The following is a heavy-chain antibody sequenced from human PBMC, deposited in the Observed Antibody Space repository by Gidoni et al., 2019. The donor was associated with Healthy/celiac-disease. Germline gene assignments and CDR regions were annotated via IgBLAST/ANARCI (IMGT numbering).Heavy chain of an antibody. CDR1: GFPFSDYY. J-gene: IGHJ4*02. D-gene: IGHD3-16*01. CDR2: ISSSSSYT. V-gene: IGHV3-11*06. CDR3: ARTTNTPGWGDYFDY. Sequence: QVQLVESGGGLVKPGGSLRLSCAASGFPFSDYYMSWIRQAPGKGLEWVSYISSSSSYTNYADSVKGRFTISRDNAKNSLYLQMNSLRAEDTAVYYCARTTNTPGWGDYFDYWGQGTLVTVSS.